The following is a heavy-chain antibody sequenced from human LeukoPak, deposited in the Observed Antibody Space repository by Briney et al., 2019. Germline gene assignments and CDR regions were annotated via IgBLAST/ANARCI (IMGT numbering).Heavy chain of an antibody. CDR1: GFTFSDYY. J-gene: IGHJ4*02. Sequence: GGSLRLSCAASGFTFSDYYMSWIRQAPGKGLEWVSYISSSGSTIYYADSVKGRFTVSRDNSKNTLYLQMNSLRAEDTAVYYCARMFNSSPFYDSSGYYFLDYWGQGTLVTVSS. V-gene: IGHV3-11*01. CDR3: ARMFNSSPFYDSSGYYFLDY. D-gene: IGHD3-22*01. CDR2: ISSSGSTI.